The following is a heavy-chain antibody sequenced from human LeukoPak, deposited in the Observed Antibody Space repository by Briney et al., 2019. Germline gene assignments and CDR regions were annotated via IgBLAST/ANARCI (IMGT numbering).Heavy chain of an antibody. CDR2: SHNSGST. J-gene: IGHJ3*02. CDR3: ARDGYASGSYYKAFDI. CDR1: GGSISRGSYY. D-gene: IGHD3-10*01. Sequence: PSQTLSLTCIVSGGSISRGSYYWNWIRQPAGKGLEWMGRSHNSGSTNYNPSLKSRVTISVDTSKNQFSLNLSSVTAADTAVYYCARDGYASGSYYKAFDIWGQGTMVTVSS. V-gene: IGHV4-61*02.